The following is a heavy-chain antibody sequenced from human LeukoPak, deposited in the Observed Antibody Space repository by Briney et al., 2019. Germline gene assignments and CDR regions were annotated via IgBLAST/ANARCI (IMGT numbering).Heavy chain of an antibody. V-gene: IGHV3-48*04. D-gene: IGHD3-9*01. CDR2: ISSSSSST. CDR1: GFTFSSYS. Sequence: GGSLRLSCAASGFTFSSYSMTWVRQAPGKGLEWVSYISSSSSSTYYADSVKGRFTISRDNAKNSLYLQMNSLRAEDTAVYYCARDGVLRYFDYWGQGTLVTVSS. CDR3: ARDGVLRYFDY. J-gene: IGHJ4*02.